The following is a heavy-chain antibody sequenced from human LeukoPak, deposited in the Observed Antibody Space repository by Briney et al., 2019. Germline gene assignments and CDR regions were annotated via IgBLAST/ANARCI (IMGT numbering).Heavy chain of an antibody. V-gene: IGHV3-7*01. D-gene: IGHD2-8*02. Sequence: PGGSLRLSCAASGFTFSSYWMSWVRQAPGKGLEWVANIKQDGSEKYYVDSVKGRFTISRDNAKNSLYLQMNSLRDEDTAVYYCARYCGIPGPLKERYFDYWGQGTLVTVSS. CDR1: GFTFSSYW. J-gene: IGHJ4*02. CDR3: ARYCGIPGPLKERYFDY. CDR2: IKQDGSEK.